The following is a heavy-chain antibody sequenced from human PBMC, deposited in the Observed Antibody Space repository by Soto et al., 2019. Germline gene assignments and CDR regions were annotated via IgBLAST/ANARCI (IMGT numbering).Heavy chain of an antibody. CDR1: GFTFSSYC. V-gene: IGHV3-30*18. D-gene: IGHD3-3*01. CDR2: ISYDGSNK. CDR3: AKDPRITIFGVVTKKWFDT. J-gene: IGHJ5*02. Sequence: XGSLRLTCAASGFTFSSYCMHWVRQAPGKGLDWVAVISYDGSNKYYADSVKGRFTISRDNSKNTLYLQMNSLRAEDTAVYYCAKDPRITIFGVVTKKWFDTWGQGTLVTVSS.